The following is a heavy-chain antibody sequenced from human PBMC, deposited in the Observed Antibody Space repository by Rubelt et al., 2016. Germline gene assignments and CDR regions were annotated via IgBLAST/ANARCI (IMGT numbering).Heavy chain of an antibody. V-gene: IGHV3-9*01. J-gene: IGHJ2*01. D-gene: IGHD1-1*01. Sequence: EVQLLESGGGLVQPGGSLRLSCAASGFTFRRYWMGWVRQTPGKGLEWVSGISWNSGSIGYADSVKGRFTISRDNAKNSLYLQMNSLRAEDTALYYCAKGGIASRYFDLWGRGTLVTVSS. CDR2: ISWNSGSI. CDR3: AKGGIASRYFDL. CDR1: GFTFRRYW.